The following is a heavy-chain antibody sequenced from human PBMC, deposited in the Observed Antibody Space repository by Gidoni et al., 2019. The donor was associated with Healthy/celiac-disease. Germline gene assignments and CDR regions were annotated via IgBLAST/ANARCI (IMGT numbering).Heavy chain of an antibody. CDR2: ISYYGSNN. Sequence: QVQLVESGGGGVQPGRTRRLSRAVDGVTCSSYAMHWVRQAPGKGLEWVAFISYYGSNNYYADSVQGRFTISRDNSKNTLYLRMISLSAEDTAVYYCARSVPVDTARLDYWGQGTLVTVSS. V-gene: IGHV3-30-3*01. D-gene: IGHD5-18*01. J-gene: IGHJ4*02. CDR1: GVTCSSYA. CDR3: ARSVPVDTARLDY.